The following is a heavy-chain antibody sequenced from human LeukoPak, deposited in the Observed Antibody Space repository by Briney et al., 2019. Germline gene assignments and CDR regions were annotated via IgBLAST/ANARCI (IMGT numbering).Heavy chain of an antibody. V-gene: IGHV4-34*01. Sequence: SETLSLTCAVYGGSFSGYYWSWIRQPPGKGLEWIGEVNHSGSTNYNPSLKSRVTISIDTSKNQFSLKLSSVTAADTAVYYCARENSGSYREFDYWGQGTLVTVSS. J-gene: IGHJ4*02. CDR2: VNHSGST. D-gene: IGHD1-26*01. CDR3: ARENSGSYREFDY. CDR1: GGSFSGYY.